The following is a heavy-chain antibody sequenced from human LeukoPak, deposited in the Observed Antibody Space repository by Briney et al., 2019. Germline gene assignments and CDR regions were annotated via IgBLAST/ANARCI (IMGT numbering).Heavy chain of an antibody. Sequence: PGGSLRLSCAASGFTFSTYWMSWVRQAPGKGLEWVANIKEDGSEKYYVDSVKGRFTISRNNAKNSLSLQMTSLRADDTAVYYCARGNYYCSGTSCYTFLDYWGQGTLVTVSS. CDR2: IKEDGSEK. J-gene: IGHJ4*02. CDR3: ARGNYYCSGTSCYTFLDY. D-gene: IGHD2-2*02. CDR1: GFTFSTYW. V-gene: IGHV3-7*01.